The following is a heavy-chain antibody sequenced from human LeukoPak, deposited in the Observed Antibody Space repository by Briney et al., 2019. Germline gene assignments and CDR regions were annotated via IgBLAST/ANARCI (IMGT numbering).Heavy chain of an antibody. D-gene: IGHD3-22*01. J-gene: IGHJ4*02. V-gene: IGHV3-30*04. CDR3: AKDVENSGFYPFDH. Sequence: RSGGSLTLSCATSGFIFSNYAMHWVRQAPGKGLEWVALISYDGSNKYYADSVKGRFTISRDNAKKTLYLQMNSLRAEDTALYYCAKDVENSGFYPFDHWGQGTLVTVSS. CDR2: ISYDGSNK. CDR1: GFIFSNYA.